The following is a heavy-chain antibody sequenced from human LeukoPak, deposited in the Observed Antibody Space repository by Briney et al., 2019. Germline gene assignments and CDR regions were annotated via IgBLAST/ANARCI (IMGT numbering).Heavy chain of an antibody. V-gene: IGHV3-53*01. Sequence: GGSLRLSCAASGFTVSSNYMSWVRQAPGKGLEWVSVIYGGSSTYYADSVKGRFIISRDNSKNTLFLQMNSLRAEDTAVYYCARVSNDGLYFDYWGQGTLVIVSS. D-gene: IGHD1-1*01. J-gene: IGHJ4*02. CDR3: ARVSNDGLYFDY. CDR1: GFTVSSNY. CDR2: IYGGSST.